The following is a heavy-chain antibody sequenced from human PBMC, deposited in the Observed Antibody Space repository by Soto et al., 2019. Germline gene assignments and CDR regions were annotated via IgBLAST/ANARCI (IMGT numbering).Heavy chain of an antibody. J-gene: IGHJ4*02. Sequence: GGSLRLSCAASGFTFSSYGMHWVRQAPCKGLEWVAVISYDGSNKYYADSVKGRFTISRDNSKNTLYLQMNSLRAEDTAVYYCAKDSHSSSWYYFDYWGQGTLVTVSS. D-gene: IGHD6-13*01. CDR1: GFTFSSYG. CDR2: ISYDGSNK. V-gene: IGHV3-30*18. CDR3: AKDSHSSSWYYFDY.